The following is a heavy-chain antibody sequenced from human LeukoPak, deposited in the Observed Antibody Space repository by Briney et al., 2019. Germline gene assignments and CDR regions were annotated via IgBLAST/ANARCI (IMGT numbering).Heavy chain of an antibody. CDR1: GFTFSSYS. V-gene: IGHV3-21*01. J-gene: IGHJ6*02. D-gene: IGHD2-15*01. CDR2: ISSSSSYI. CDR3: ARDQEMGCSGGSCYSYYYYGMDV. Sequence: GGSLRLSCAASGFTFSSYSMDWVRQAPGKGLEWVSSISSSSSYIYYADSVKGRFTISRDNAKNSLYLQMNSLRAEDTAVYYCARDQEMGCSGGSCYSYYYYGMDVWGQGTTVTVSS.